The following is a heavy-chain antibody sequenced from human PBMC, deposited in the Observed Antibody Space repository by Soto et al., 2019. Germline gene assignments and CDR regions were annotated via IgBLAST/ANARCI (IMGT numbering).Heavy chain of an antibody. CDR1: GFTFSSYA. Sequence: GGSLRLSCAASGFTFSSYAMHWVRQAPGKGLEWVAVISYDGSNKYYADSVKGRFTISRDNSKNTLYLQMNSLRAEDTAVYYCARERDLRYFARIKYGMDVWGQGTTVTVSS. D-gene: IGHD3-9*01. CDR3: ARERDLRYFARIKYGMDV. CDR2: ISYDGSNK. V-gene: IGHV3-30-3*01. J-gene: IGHJ6*02.